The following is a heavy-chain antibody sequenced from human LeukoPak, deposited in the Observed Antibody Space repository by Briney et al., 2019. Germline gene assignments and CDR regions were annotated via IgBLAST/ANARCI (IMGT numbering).Heavy chain of an antibody. CDR3: ARDHFRIVGATRAFDI. V-gene: IGHV1-69*05. CDR2: IIPIFGTA. J-gene: IGHJ3*02. D-gene: IGHD1-26*01. Sequence: GAPVKVSCKASGGTFSSYAISWVRQAPGQGLEWMGGIIPIFGTANYAQKFQGRVTITTDESTSTAYMELSSLRSEDTAVYYCARDHFRIVGATRAFDIWGQGTMVTVSS. CDR1: GGTFSSYA.